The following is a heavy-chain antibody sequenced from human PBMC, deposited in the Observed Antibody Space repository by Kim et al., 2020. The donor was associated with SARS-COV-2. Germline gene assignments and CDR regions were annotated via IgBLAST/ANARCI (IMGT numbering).Heavy chain of an antibody. J-gene: IGHJ4*02. Sequence: SETLSLTCAVYGGSFSGYYWSWIRQPPGKGLEWIGEINHSGSTNYNPSLKSRVTISVDTSKNQFSLKLSSVTAADTAVYYCARVVGWNGPPFDYWGQGTLVTVSS. CDR3: ARVVGWNGPPFDY. CDR1: GGSFSGYY. D-gene: IGHD1-1*01. V-gene: IGHV4-34*01. CDR2: INHSGST.